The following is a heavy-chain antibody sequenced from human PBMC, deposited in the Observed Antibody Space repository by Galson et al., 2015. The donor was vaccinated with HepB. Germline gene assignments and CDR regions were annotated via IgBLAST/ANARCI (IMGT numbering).Heavy chain of an antibody. Sequence: SVKVSCKASGYTFTSYAMHWVRQAPGQRLEWMGWINAGNGNTKYSQKFQGRVTITRDTSASTAYMELSSLRSEDTAVYYCARFPLLWFGDSNWFDPWGQGTLVTVSS. J-gene: IGHJ5*02. CDR1: GYTFTSYA. CDR2: INAGNGNT. CDR3: ARFPLLWFGDSNWFDP. V-gene: IGHV1-3*01. D-gene: IGHD3-10*01.